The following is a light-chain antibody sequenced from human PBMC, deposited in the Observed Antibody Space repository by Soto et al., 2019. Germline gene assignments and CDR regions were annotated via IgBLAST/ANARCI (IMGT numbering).Light chain of an antibody. V-gene: IGLV1-40*01. CDR3: QSYDSSLSGSV. CDR2: GNS. CDR1: SSNIGAGYD. J-gene: IGLJ2*01. Sequence: QSVRTQPPSVSGAPGQRVTSSCTGSSSNIGAGYDVHWYQQLPGTAPKLLIYGNSNRPSGVPDRFSGSKSGTSASLAITGLQAEDEADYYCQSYDSSLSGSVFGGATKVTVL.